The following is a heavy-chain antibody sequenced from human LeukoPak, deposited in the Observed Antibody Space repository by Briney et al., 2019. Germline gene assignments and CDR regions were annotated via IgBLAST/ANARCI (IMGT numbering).Heavy chain of an antibody. CDR3: ARGYSSPDY. Sequence: GGSLRLSCAASGFTFGSYAMNWVRQAPGKGLEWVSVIYNDGSTFYADSVRGRFTVSRDNSKNTLYLQMNSLRAEDTAVYYCARGYSSPDYWGQGTLVTVSS. J-gene: IGHJ4*02. CDR2: IYNDGST. D-gene: IGHD6-13*01. V-gene: IGHV3-66*01. CDR1: GFTFGSYA.